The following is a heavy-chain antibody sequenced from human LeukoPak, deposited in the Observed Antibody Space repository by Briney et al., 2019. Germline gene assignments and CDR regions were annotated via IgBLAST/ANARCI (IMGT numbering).Heavy chain of an antibody. V-gene: IGHV3-20*04. D-gene: IGHD5-12*01. CDR1: GFTFDDYG. J-gene: IGHJ5*02. Sequence: GGSLRLSCAASGFTFDDYGMSWVRQAPGKGLEWVSGINWNGGSTGYADSVKGRSTISRDNAKNSLYLQMNSLRAEDTAVYYCARVVSGGYFEFDPWGQGTLVTVAS. CDR2: INWNGGST. CDR3: ARVVSGGYFEFDP.